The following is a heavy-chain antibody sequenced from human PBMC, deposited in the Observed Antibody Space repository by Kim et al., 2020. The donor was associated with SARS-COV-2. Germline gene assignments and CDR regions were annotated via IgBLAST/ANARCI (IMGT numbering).Heavy chain of an antibody. V-gene: IGHV3-21*01. D-gene: IGHD3-10*01. CDR3: ARVGYRFGELLFDY. J-gene: IGHJ4*02. Sequence: ADSVKGRFTISRDNAKNSLYLQMNSLRAEDTAVYYCARVGYRFGELLFDYWGQGTLVTVSS.